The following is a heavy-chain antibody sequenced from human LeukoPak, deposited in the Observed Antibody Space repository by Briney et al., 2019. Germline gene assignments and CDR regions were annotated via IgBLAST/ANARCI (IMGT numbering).Heavy chain of an antibody. V-gene: IGHV4-34*01. CDR3: ARGRYYYDSSGYLLYDGMDV. J-gene: IGHJ6*02. Sequence: SETLSLTCAVYGGSFSGYYWSWIRQPPGKRLEWIGVINHSGSTNYNPSLKSRVTISVDTSKNQFSLKLSSVTAADTAVYYCARGRYYYDSSGYLLYDGMDVWGQGTTVTVSS. CDR2: INHSGST. D-gene: IGHD3-22*01. CDR1: GGSFSGYY.